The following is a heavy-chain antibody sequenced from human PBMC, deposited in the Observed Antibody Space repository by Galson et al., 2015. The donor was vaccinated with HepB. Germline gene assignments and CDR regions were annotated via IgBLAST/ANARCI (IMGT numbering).Heavy chain of an antibody. CDR2: ISAYNGNT. CDR1: GYTFTRYG. CDR3: ARAGIVGATTYYFDY. Sequence: SVKVSCKASGYTFTRYGISWVRQAPGQGLEWMGWISAYNGNTNYAQKLQGRVTMTTDTSTSTAYMELRSLRSDDTAVYYCARAGIVGATTYYFDYWGQGTLVTVSS. V-gene: IGHV1-18*01. J-gene: IGHJ4*02. D-gene: IGHD1-26*01.